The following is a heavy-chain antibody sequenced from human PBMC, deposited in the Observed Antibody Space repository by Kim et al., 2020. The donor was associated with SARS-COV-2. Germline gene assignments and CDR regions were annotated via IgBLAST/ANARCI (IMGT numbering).Heavy chain of an antibody. Sequence: GGSLRLSCAASGFTFSSYWMHWVRQAPGKGLVWVSRINSDGSSTSYADSVKGRFTISRDNAKNTLYLQMNSLRAEDTAVYYCARDKGWYYDSSGYYYGTTCNWFDPWGQGTLVTVSS. J-gene: IGHJ5*02. D-gene: IGHD3-22*01. V-gene: IGHV3-74*01. CDR3: ARDKGWYYDSSGYYYGTTCNWFDP. CDR1: GFTFSSYW. CDR2: INSDGSST.